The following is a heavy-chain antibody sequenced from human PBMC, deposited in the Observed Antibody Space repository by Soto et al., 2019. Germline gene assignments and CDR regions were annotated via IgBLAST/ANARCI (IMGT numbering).Heavy chain of an antibody. V-gene: IGHV2-5*02. J-gene: IGHJ6*02. CDR2: IYWDDDK. D-gene: IGHD2-15*01. CDR1: GFSVSTSGVG. Sequence: QITLKESGRTLVKPTQTLTLTCTFSGFSVSTSGVGVAWIRQPPGKALEWLALIYWDDDKRYSPLLQSRVTITKDTSKNQVVLTMTNMYPVDTATYYCAHKGGRGAGMDVWGQGTTVTVSS. CDR3: AHKGGRGAGMDV.